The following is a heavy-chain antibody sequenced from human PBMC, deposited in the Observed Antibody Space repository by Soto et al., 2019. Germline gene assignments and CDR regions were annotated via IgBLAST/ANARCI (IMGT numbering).Heavy chain of an antibody. Sequence: EVQLLESGGGLVQPGGSLRLSCAASGFSFSSYAMSQVRQAPGTGLEWVSAISGSGGRTYYADSVKGRFTISKDNSQNTRYLQMDSLRAEDTAVDYCAKDLRSGGSCYSERFDYWGQRTLVTVSS. V-gene: IGHV3-23*01. D-gene: IGHD2-15*01. CDR1: GFSFSSYA. CDR3: AKDLRSGGSCYSERFDY. J-gene: IGHJ4*02. CDR2: ISGSGGRT.